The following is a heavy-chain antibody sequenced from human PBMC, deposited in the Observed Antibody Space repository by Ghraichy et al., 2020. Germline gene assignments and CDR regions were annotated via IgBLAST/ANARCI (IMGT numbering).Heavy chain of an antibody. CDR1: GGSISSYY. D-gene: IGHD3-22*01. CDR3: ARRSSGYQTSDAFDI. CDR2: IYYSGST. V-gene: IGHV4-59*01. Sequence: SETLSLTCTVSGGSISSYYWSWIRQPPGKGLEWIGYIYYSGSTNYNPSLKSRVTISVDTSKNQFSLKLSSVTAADTAVYYCARRSSGYQTSDAFDIWGQGTMVTVSS. J-gene: IGHJ3*02.